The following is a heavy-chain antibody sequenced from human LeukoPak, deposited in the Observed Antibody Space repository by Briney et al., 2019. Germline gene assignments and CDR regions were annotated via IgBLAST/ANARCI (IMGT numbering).Heavy chain of an antibody. CDR3: ASRQRLTPLDY. CDR2: ISDSGSYA. CDR1: GLSFSTYG. J-gene: IGHJ4*02. D-gene: IGHD6-25*01. V-gene: IGHV3-23*01. Sequence: GGSLRLSCAASGLSFSTYGMHWVRRAPEKGLEWVSSISDSGSYAYYADSVRGRFTISRDNSKNTLYLQMNSLRAEDTAVYYCASRQRLTPLDYWGQGTLVTVSS.